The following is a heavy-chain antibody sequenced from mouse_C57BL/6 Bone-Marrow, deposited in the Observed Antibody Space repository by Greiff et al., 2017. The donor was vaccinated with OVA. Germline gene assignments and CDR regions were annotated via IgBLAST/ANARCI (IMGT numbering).Heavy chain of an antibody. Sequence: EVQLQQSGAELVKPGSSVKMSCKASGYTFTSYAINWVKQRPGQGLEWIGYIYTGNGCTKYNEKFKGKATLTSDTSSSTAYMQLSSLTSEDSAIYFSARCYHYFDCGGRGKGLTVSA. CDR1: GYTFTSYA. V-gene: IGHV1-58*01. D-gene: IGHD2-12*01. J-gene: IGHJ2*03. CDR2: IYTGNGCT. CDR3: ARCYHYFDC.